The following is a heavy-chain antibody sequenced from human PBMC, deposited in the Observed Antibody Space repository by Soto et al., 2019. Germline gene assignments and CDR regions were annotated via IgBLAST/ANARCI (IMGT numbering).Heavy chain of an antibody. CDR1: GDSIRSYW. CDR2: THYSGSN. Sequence: QVQLQESGPGLVKPSETLSLTCNVSGDSIRSYWLSWLRQPPGKGLEWIGYTHYSGSNSYSPSLKSRLTMSVEASKTQFSLRLKYVTAADTAVYYGARFFGDYVFYDLWGQGTLVTVSP. D-gene: IGHD4-17*01. J-gene: IGHJ5*02. V-gene: IGHV4-59*01. CDR3: ARFFGDYVFYDL.